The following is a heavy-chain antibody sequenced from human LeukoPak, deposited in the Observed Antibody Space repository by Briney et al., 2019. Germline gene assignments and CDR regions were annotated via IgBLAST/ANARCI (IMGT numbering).Heavy chain of an antibody. CDR1: GFILSTYS. CDR3: ATDCIRAATKAIDY. CDR2: ISSSSSYL. D-gene: IGHD3-10*01. V-gene: IGHV3-21*01. J-gene: IGHJ4*02. Sequence: PGGSLRLSCAASGFILSTYSMNWVRQAPGKGLEWVSSISSSSSYLYYADSVKGRFTISRDNAKNSLYLQMNSLRAEDTAVYYCATDCIRAATKAIDYWGQGTLVTASS.